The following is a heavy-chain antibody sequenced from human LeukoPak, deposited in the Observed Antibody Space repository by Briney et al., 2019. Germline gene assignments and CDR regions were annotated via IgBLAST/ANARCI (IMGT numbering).Heavy chain of an antibody. J-gene: IGHJ4*02. Sequence: GGSLRLSCAASGFTFSSYSMNWVRQAPGKGLEWVSSISCSSSSIYYADSVKGRFTISRDNAKNSLYLQMNSLRAEDTAVYSCARKMGSGSYLFDYWGQGTLVTVSS. CDR1: GFTFSSYS. CDR2: ISCSSSSI. V-gene: IGHV3-21*01. D-gene: IGHD3-10*01. CDR3: ARKMGSGSYLFDY.